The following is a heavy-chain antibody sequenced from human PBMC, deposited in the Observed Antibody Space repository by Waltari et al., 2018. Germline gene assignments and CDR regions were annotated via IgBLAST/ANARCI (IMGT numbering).Heavy chain of an antibody. D-gene: IGHD3-10*01. CDR3: ARGVMYYYGSGSYYNSPVDV. J-gene: IGHJ6*04. V-gene: IGHV3-11*04. CDR2: ISSSGSTI. CDR1: GFTFSDYY. Sequence: QVQLVESGGGLVKPGGSLRLSCAASGFTFSDYYMSWIRQAPGKGLEWVSYISSSGSTIYYADCGKGRFTISRDNAKNSLYLQMNSLRAEDTAVYYCARGVMYYYGSGSYYNSPVDVWGKGTTVTVSS.